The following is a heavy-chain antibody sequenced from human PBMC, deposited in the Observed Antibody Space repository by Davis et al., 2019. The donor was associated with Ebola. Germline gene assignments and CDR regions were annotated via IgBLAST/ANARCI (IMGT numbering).Heavy chain of an antibody. V-gene: IGHV5-10-1*01. CDR1: GYSFTSDW. Sequence: GESLKISCKGSGYSFTSDWITWVRQMPGKGLEWMGRIDPFDSYTIYSPSFQGHVTISVDKSISTAFLQWSSLKASDTAMYYCARDVLNSPEGSWFDPWGQGTLVTVSS. J-gene: IGHJ5*02. CDR3: ARDVLNSPEGSWFDP. D-gene: IGHD1/OR15-1a*01. CDR2: IDPFDSYT.